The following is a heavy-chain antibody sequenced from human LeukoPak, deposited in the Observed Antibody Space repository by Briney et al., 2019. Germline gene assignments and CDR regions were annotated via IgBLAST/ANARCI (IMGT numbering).Heavy chain of an antibody. V-gene: IGHV3-66*01. CDR1: GFTVSSNY. J-gene: IGHJ6*01. CDR2: IYSGGST. D-gene: IGHD1-26*01. CDR3: AKMKGHPLPKYYMDV. Sequence: GGSQRLSCAASGFTVSSNYMSWVRQAPGKGLEWVSLIYSGGSTYYADSVKGRFTISKDNSKNTLYLQMNSLRAEDTAIYYCAKMKGHPLPKYYMDVWGQGTTVTVSS.